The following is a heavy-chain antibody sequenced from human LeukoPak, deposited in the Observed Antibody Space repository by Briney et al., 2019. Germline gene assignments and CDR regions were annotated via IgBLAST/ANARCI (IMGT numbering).Heavy chain of an antibody. CDR2: ISWNGDST. J-gene: IGHJ4*02. D-gene: IGHD3-22*01. V-gene: IGHV3-20*04. Sequence: TGGSLRLSCAASGLSFDNYGMSWVRQVPGKGLEWLSGISWNGDSTSYADSVKGRFTTSRDNAKDSLYLQMNSLRTEDTAVYYCARAADSSGYYDYWGQGTLVTVSS. CDR3: ARAADSSGYYDY. CDR1: GLSFDNYG.